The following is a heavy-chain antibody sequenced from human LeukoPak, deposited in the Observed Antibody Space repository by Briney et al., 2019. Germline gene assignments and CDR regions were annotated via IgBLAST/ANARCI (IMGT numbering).Heavy chain of an antibody. Sequence: GGSLKISCQGSGYNFASYWIGWVRQMPGKGLEWMGIIYPGDSETRYSPSFQGQVTFSADKSISTAYLQWSSLKASDSAIYYCARRPRNSPFDYWGQGALVTVSS. CDR1: GYNFASYW. V-gene: IGHV5-51*01. CDR3: ARRPRNSPFDY. D-gene: IGHD2-21*01. CDR2: IYPGDSET. J-gene: IGHJ4*02.